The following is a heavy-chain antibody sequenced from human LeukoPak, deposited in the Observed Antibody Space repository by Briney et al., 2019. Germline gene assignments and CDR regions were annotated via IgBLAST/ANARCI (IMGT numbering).Heavy chain of an antibody. V-gene: IGHV1-18*01. CDR3: ARGDSSGYRAEFDY. CDR2: IRVYNGNT. J-gene: IGHJ4*02. Sequence: ASVKVSCKASGYTFTSYGISWVRQAPGRGLEWMGWIRVYNGNTNYAQKLQGRVTMTTDTSTSTAYMELRSLRSDDTAVYYCARGDSSGYRAEFDYWGQGTLVTVSS. D-gene: IGHD3-22*01. CDR1: GYTFTSYG.